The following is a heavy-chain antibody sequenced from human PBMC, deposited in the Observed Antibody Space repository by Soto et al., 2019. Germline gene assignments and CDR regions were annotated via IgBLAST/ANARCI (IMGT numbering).Heavy chain of an antibody. D-gene: IGHD3-10*01. CDR2: ITDTGGDA. Sequence: HPGGSLRLSCVASGLTFGSRAMSWFRQAPGEGLQWVSTITDTGGDAKYADSVRGRFVISRDNSKKTLYLQMTSLTAEDSAMYFCARGSTDSYPGSRIFDFWGRGTLVTVYS. CDR1: GLTFGSRA. V-gene: IGHV3-23*01. J-gene: IGHJ4*02. CDR3: ARGSTDSYPGSRIFDF.